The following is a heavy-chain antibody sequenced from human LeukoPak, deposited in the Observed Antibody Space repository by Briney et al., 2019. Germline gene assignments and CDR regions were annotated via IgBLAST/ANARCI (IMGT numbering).Heavy chain of an antibody. CDR2: IYTSGST. CDR1: GGSISSGSYY. D-gene: IGHD6-19*01. CDR3: ARLSNSGWRPLIGFYYYYYMDV. J-gene: IGHJ6*03. V-gene: IGHV4-61*02. Sequence: SETLSLTCTVSGGSISSGSYYWSWIRQPAGKGLEWIGRIYTSGSTNYNPSLKSRVTISVDTSKNQFSLKLSSVTAADTAVYYCARLSNSGWRPLIGFYYYYYMDVWGKGTTVTVSS.